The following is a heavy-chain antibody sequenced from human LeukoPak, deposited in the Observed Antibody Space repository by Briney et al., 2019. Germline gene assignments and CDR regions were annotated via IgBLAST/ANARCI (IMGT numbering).Heavy chain of an antibody. CDR3: ARCLGFLIGSSWYPDAFDI. V-gene: IGHV6-1*01. CDR2: TYYRSKWYN. Sequence: SQTLSLTCAISGDSVSSNSAAWNWIRQSPSRGLEWLGRTYYRSKWYNDYAVSVKSRITINPDTSKNQFSLQLNSVTPEDTAVYYCARCLGFLIGSSWYPDAFDIWGQGTMVTVSS. J-gene: IGHJ3*02. CDR1: GDSVSSNSAA. D-gene: IGHD6-13*01.